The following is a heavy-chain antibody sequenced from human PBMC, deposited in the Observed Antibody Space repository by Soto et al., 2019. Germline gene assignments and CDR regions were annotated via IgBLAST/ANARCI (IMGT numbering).Heavy chain of an antibody. CDR2: SSNSGTFS. CDR3: ARSGDNYKRLDS. J-gene: IGHJ5*01. Sequence: PGGSLRLSCEGSGFTFSDYYISWIRQAPGKGLEWISYSSNSGTFSRYADSVKGRFSISRDNTKNLLYLQMNSLRAEDTAVYYCARSGDNYKRLDSWGPGTPVTDSS. CDR1: GFTFSDYY. V-gene: IGHV3-11*06. D-gene: IGHD1-1*01.